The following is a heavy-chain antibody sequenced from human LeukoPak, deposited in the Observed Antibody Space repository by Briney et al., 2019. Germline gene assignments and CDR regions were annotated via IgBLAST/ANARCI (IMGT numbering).Heavy chain of an antibody. J-gene: IGHJ4*02. V-gene: IGHV3-7*05. D-gene: IGHD3-3*01. CDR3: ARDYDFWSGYLDY. CDR1: GFSFNNYW. Sequence: PGGSLRLSCAVSGFSFNNYWMSWVRQAPGKGLEWVANIKQDGSEKYYVDSVKGRFSISRDNAKNSLYLQVNSLRAEDTAVYYCARDYDFWSGYLDYWGQGTLVTVSS. CDR2: IKQDGSEK.